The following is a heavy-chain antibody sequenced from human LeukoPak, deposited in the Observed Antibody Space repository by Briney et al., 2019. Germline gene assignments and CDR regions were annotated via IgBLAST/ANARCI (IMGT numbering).Heavy chain of an antibody. V-gene: IGHV3-48*01. D-gene: IGHD2-15*01. CDR1: GFTFSDYA. CDR2: IGVGSSTK. Sequence: PGGSLRLSCAASGFTFSDYAMNWVRQAPGKGLEWVSYIGVGSSTKYYGDSVQGRFSISRDDSKNSVYLEMNSLRTEDTAVYFCARDIAHCSGCIFYNIRFDFWGPGILVTVSS. J-gene: IGHJ4*02. CDR3: ARDIAHCSGCIFYNIRFDF.